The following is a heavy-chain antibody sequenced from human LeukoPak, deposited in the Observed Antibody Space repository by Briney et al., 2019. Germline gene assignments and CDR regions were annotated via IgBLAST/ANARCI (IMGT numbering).Heavy chain of an antibody. D-gene: IGHD3-22*01. V-gene: IGHV3-33*01. CDR2: IWYDGSNK. CDR3: ARDPNYYDSSGYPYYFDY. J-gene: IGHJ4*02. CDR1: GFTFSSYG. Sequence: GGSLRLSCAASGFTFSSYGMHLVRQAPGKGLEWVAVIWYDGSNKYYADSVKGRFTISRDNSKNTLYLQMNSLRAEDTAVYFCARDPNYYDSSGYPYYFDYWGQGTLVTVSS.